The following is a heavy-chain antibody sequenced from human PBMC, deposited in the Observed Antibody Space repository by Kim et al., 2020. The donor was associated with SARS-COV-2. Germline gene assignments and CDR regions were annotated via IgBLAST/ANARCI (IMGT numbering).Heavy chain of an antibody. CDR3: ARTGSGRGNYFDY. V-gene: IGHV3-48*03. CDR1: LFTFIIYE. D-gene: IGHD2-15*01. J-gene: IGHJ4*02. Sequence: SLILSFSSSLFTFIIYEINWVLQAPGNFLDFFSYISSRVITKYYAYSVKGRFTISRDNANNSVYLQMNILRAEDTAVYYCARTGSGRGNYFDYWGQGILVTVSS. CDR2: ISSRVITK.